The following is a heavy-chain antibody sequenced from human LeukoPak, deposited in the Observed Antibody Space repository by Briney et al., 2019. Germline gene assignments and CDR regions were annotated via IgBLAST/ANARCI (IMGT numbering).Heavy chain of an antibody. J-gene: IGHJ4*02. D-gene: IGHD6-13*01. CDR1: RFLFASYG. Sequence: HPGGSLRLSCAASRFLFASYGMHWVRQAPGKGLEWLAFIRYDGSDKYYADSVRGRFTISRDNSKKTLSLQMTTLRPDDTAVYYCVRDSTVGAAYFDLWGQGALVAVSS. V-gene: IGHV3-30*02. CDR3: VRDSTVGAAYFDL. CDR2: IRYDGSDK.